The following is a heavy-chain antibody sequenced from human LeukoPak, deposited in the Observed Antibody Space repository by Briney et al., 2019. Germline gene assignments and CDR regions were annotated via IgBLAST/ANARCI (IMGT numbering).Heavy chain of an antibody. CDR3: TREGGGYCSSTSCSPYYFDY. Sequence: GGSLRLSCTASGFTFGDYAMSWFRQAPGKGLEWVGFIRSKAYGGTTEYAASVKGRFTISRGDSKSIAYLQMNSLKTEDTAVYYCTREGGGYCSSTSCSPYYFDYWGQGTLVTVSS. CDR2: IRSKAYGGTT. CDR1: GFTFGDYA. J-gene: IGHJ4*02. D-gene: IGHD2-2*01. V-gene: IGHV3-49*03.